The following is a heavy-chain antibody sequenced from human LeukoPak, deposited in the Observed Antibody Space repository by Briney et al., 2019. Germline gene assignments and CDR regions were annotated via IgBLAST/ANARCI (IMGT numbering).Heavy chain of an antibody. D-gene: IGHD6-13*01. V-gene: IGHV4-34*01. CDR2: INHSGST. J-gene: IGHJ4*02. Sequence: TSETLSLXCAVYGGSCSGYYWSWIRQPPGKGLEWIGEINHSGSTNYNPSLKSRVTISVDTSKNQFSLKLSSVTAADTAVYYCARGGSSWYNGPFDYWGQGTLVTVSS. CDR1: GGSCSGYY. CDR3: ARGGSSWYNGPFDY.